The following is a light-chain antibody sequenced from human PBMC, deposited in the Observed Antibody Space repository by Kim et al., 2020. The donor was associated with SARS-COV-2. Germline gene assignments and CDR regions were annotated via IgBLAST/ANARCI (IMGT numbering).Light chain of an antibody. V-gene: IGLV3-9*01. CDR1: NIGSKN. CDR3: QVWDSSTVV. J-gene: IGLJ2*01. Sequence: SYELTQPLSVSVALGQTARITCGGNNIGSKNVHWYQQKPGQAPVLVIYRDTNRPSGIPGRFSGSNSGNTATLTISRAQAGDEADYFCQVWDSSTVVFCGG. CDR2: RDT.